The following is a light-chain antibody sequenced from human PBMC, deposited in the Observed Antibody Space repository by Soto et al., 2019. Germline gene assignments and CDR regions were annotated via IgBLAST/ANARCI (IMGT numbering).Light chain of an antibody. CDR3: MQSTQLPPT. CDR1: QSLLHITGETF. CDR2: EVS. V-gene: IGKV2D-29*02. Sequence: DVVMTQSPLSLSVTPGQPASLSCKSSQSLLHITGETFLFWYLQKPVQSPQLLIYEVSTRVSGVPDRFGGSVSGTEFTLEIIRVETDDVCIYYCMQSTQLPPTFGQGTRLGIE. J-gene: IGKJ5*01.